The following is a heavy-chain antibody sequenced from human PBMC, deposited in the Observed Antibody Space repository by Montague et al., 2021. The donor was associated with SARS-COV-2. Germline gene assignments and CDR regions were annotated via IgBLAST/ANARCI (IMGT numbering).Heavy chain of an antibody. Sequence: SETLSLTCTVSGGSISRYSWTWSRQPPGKGLEWIGDIYNSGSTNYNPSLTSRVTISVETSKNQFSLKLSSVAAADTAAYYCARVGRGSSWYEVAFDIWGQGTMVTVSS. CDR3: ARVGRGSSWYEVAFDI. V-gene: IGHV4-59*01. J-gene: IGHJ3*02. CDR2: IYNSGST. CDR1: GGSISRYS. D-gene: IGHD6-13*01.